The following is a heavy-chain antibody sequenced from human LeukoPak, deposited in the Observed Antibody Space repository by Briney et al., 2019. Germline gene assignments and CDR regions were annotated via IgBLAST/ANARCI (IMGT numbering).Heavy chain of an antibody. D-gene: IGHD1-1*01. CDR2: IYYSGST. V-gene: IGHV4-39*01. Sequence: PSETLSLTCTVSGGSISSSSYYWGWIRQPPGKGLEWIGSIYYSGSTYYNPSLKSRVTISVDTSKNQFSLKLSSVTAADTAVYYCARSRRVRIQETDFDYWGQGTLVTVSS. CDR1: GGSISSSSYY. CDR3: ARSRRVRIQETDFDY. J-gene: IGHJ4*02.